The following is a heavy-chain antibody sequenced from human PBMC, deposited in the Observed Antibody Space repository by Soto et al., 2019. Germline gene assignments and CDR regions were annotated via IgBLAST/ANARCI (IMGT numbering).Heavy chain of an antibody. D-gene: IGHD2-2*01. CDR2: IDFRGTT. V-gene: IGHV4-39*02. Sequence: SETLSLTCTVSGGSISSSSYFWAWIRRPPGKGLEWIGSIDFRGTTYTNPSLESRVTISVDTSKNHFPLKLDSVTAADTALYYVSSRAPEGFAPWGRGPLVPFS. J-gene: IGHJ5*02. CDR1: GGSISSSSYF. CDR3: SSRAPEGFAP.